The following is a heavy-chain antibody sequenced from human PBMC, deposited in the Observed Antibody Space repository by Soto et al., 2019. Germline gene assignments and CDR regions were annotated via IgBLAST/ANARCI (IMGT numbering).Heavy chain of an antibody. CDR2: IYTSGST. CDR1: GGSISSYY. J-gene: IGHJ6*02. Sequence: PSETLSLTCTVSGGSISSYYWSWIRQPAGKGLEWIGRIYTSGSTNYNPSLKSRVTMSVDTSKNQFSLKLSSVTAADTAVYYCARAGDGYNFYYYYYYGMDVWGQGTTVTVSS. D-gene: IGHD5-12*01. CDR3: ARAGDGYNFYYYYYYGMDV. V-gene: IGHV4-4*07.